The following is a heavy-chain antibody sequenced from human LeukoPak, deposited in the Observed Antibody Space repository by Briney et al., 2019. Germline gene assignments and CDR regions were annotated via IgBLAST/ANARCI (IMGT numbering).Heavy chain of an antibody. V-gene: IGHV3-74*01. Sequence: GGSLRLSCAASGFIFSSYWMHWVRHAPGKGLAWVSRINTDGSSTSYADSVKGRFTISRDNAKNTLYVQMKSLRAEDTAVYYCAKDFVVVPGNVNYFDYWGQGTLVTVSS. CDR1: GFIFSSYW. D-gene: IGHD2-21*02. J-gene: IGHJ4*02. CDR3: AKDFVVVPGNVNYFDY. CDR2: INTDGSST.